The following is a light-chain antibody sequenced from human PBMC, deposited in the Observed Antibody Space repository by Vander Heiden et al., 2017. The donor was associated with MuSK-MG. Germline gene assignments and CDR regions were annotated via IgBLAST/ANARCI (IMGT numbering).Light chain of an antibody. V-gene: IGLV3-27*01. CDR1: VLSRKY. Sequence: SYDLTQPSSVSVSPGQTATITCSGDVLSRKYARWFQQKPGQAPVLVIYKDTERPAGIPERFSGSSSVTTVTLTISVAQVEDEADYYCYSSADNIRVFGGGTKLTVL. J-gene: IGLJ2*01. CDR3: YSSADNIRV. CDR2: KDT.